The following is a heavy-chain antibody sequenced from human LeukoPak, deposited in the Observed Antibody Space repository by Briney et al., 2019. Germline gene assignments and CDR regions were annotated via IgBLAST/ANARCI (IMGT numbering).Heavy chain of an antibody. CDR1: GVSISGYY. V-gene: IGHV4-59*01. J-gene: IGHJ5*02. CDR3: ARGSKSSAAMMRYNWFDP. D-gene: IGHD2-2*01. Sequence: PSETLSLTCTVSGVSISGYYWSWLRQPPGKGLEWIGYIYYSGSTNYNPSLKSRVTISVDTSKNQFSLKLSSVTTADTAVYYCARGSKSSAAMMRYNWFDPWGQGTLVTVSS. CDR2: IYYSGST.